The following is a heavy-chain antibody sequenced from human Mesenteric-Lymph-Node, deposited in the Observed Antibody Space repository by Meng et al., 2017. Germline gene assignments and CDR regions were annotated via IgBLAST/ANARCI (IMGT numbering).Heavy chain of an antibody. J-gene: IGHJ5*02. CDR2: ISGSGGST. CDR3: ARSTSKYYYGSGSYGWFDP. V-gene: IGHV3-23*01. Sequence: GESLKISCAASGFNFDGYAMTWVRQAPGKGLEWVSAISGSGGSTYYADSVKGRFTISRDNSKNTLYLQMNSLRAEDTAVYYCARSTSKYYYGSGSYGWFDPWGQGTLVTVSS. CDR1: GFNFDGYA. D-gene: IGHD3-10*01.